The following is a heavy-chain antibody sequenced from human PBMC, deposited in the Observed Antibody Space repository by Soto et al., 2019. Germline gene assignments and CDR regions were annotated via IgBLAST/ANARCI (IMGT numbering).Heavy chain of an antibody. J-gene: IGHJ5*02. D-gene: IGHD4-17*01. CDR1: GFTFSSYW. Sequence: EVQLVESGGGLVQPGGSLRLSCAASGFTFSSYWMSWVRQAPGKGLEWVANIKQDGSEKYYVDSVKGRFTISRDNAKNSLYLRMNSLRAEDTAVYYCARDPQYHDYGDFDNWFDPWGQGTLVTVSS. CDR3: ARDPQYHDYGDFDNWFDP. CDR2: IKQDGSEK. V-gene: IGHV3-7*01.